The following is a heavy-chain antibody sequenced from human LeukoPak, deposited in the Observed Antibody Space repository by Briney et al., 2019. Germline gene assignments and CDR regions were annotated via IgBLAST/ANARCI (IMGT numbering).Heavy chain of an antibody. CDR1: GGSISSYY. V-gene: IGHV4-59*01. D-gene: IGHD3-22*01. Sequence: SETLSLTCTVSGGSISSYYWSWIRQPPGKGLEWIGYIYYSGSTNYNPSLKSRVTISVETSKNQFSLKLSSVTAADTAVYYCARALVVGAFDYWGQGTLVTVSS. CDR3: ARALVVGAFDY. J-gene: IGHJ4*02. CDR2: IYYSGST.